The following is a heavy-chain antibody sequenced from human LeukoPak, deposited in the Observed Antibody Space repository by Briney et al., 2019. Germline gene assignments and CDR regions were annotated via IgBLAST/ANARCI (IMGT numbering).Heavy chain of an antibody. Sequence: GGSLRPSCAASGFTFSSYAMSWVRQAPGKGLEWVSAISGSGGSTYYADSVKGRFTISRDNSKNTLYLQMNSLRAEDTAVYYCANLVGADLLDYWGQGTLVTVSS. D-gene: IGHD2-15*01. CDR2: ISGSGGST. V-gene: IGHV3-23*01. CDR1: GFTFSSYA. CDR3: ANLVGADLLDY. J-gene: IGHJ4*02.